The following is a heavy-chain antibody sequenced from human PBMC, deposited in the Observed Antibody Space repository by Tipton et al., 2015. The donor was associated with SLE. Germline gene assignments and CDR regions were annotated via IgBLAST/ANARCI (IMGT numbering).Heavy chain of an antibody. CDR3: ARDSKCGGECYDS. CDR1: GGSISSYY. V-gene: IGHV4-59*01. Sequence: TLSLTCTVSGGSISSYYWSWIRQSPGKGLEWIGYIYYSGHTHFNPSLKSRVTISLDTSKTQFPLKLSSVTAADTAVYYCARDSKCGGECYDSWGQGTLVTVSS. D-gene: IGHD2-21*01. CDR2: IYYSGHT. J-gene: IGHJ4*02.